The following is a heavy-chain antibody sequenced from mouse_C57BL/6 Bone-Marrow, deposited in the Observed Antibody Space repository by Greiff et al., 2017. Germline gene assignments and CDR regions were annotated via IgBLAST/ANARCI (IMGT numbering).Heavy chain of an antibody. V-gene: IGHV1-20*01. Sequence: DVKLQESGPELVKPGDSVKISCKASGYSFTGYFMNWVMQSHGKSLEWIGRINPYNGDTFYNQKFKGKATLTVDKSSSTAHMELRSLTSEDSAVYYCARSGDYYGSRYYFDYWGQGTTLTVSS. D-gene: IGHD1-1*01. J-gene: IGHJ2*01. CDR1: GYSFTGYF. CDR3: ARSGDYYGSRYYFDY. CDR2: INPYNGDT.